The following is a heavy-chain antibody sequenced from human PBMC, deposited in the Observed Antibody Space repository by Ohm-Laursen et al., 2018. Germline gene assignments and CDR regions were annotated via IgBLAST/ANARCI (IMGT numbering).Heavy chain of an antibody. CDR2: INSVSSHR. V-gene: IGHV3-48*01. CDR3: ARSVSNSGYFRHDAFDL. D-gene: IGHD3-22*01. CDR1: GFTLSSYS. Sequence: GSLRLSCAASGFTLSSYSVNWIRQAPGKGLEWLTYINSVSSHRYEGDSARGRFTMSRDNAKNSVDLQLTSLRVEDTAVYYCARSVSNSGYFRHDAFDLWGQGTMLIVSS. J-gene: IGHJ3*01.